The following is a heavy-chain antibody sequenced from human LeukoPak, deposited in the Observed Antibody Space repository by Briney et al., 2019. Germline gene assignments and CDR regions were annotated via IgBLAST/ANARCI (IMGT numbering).Heavy chain of an antibody. J-gene: IGHJ4*02. CDR2: IYSGGST. Sequence: GESLSLSCAASGFTVSSNYMSWVRQAPGKGLEWVSVIYSGGSTNYADSVKGRFTISRDISKNTLYLQMNSLRAEDTAVYYCARQRDYGGTLDYWGQGTVVTVPS. CDR1: GFTVSSNY. V-gene: IGHV3-66*04. D-gene: IGHD4-23*01. CDR3: ARQRDYGGTLDY.